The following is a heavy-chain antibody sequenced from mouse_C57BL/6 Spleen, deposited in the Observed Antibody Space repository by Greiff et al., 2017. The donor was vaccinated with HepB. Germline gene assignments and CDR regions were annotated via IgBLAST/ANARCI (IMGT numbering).Heavy chain of an antibody. Sequence: VQLQESGPELVKPGASVKISCKASGYAFSSSWMNWVKQRPGKGLEWIGRIYPGDGGTNYNGKFKGKATLTADKSSSTAYMQLSSLTSEDSAVYFCARQFSYYGSSLDYWGKGTTLTVSS. V-gene: IGHV1-82*01. D-gene: IGHD1-1*01. CDR2: IYPGDGGT. J-gene: IGHJ2*01. CDR3: ARQFSYYGSSLDY. CDR1: GYAFSSSW.